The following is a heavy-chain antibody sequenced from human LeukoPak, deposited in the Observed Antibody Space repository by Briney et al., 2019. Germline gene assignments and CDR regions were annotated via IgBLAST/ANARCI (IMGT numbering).Heavy chain of an antibody. V-gene: IGHV4-39*06. CDR2: IYVGGST. CDR1: GGSISSSSYY. Sequence: SETLSLTCTVSGGSISSSSYYWGWIRQPPEKGLDWFGNIYVGGSTYYNPSLNSRVTLSLDTSRNQIALDLNSVTAADTAVYYCARLQYYYDSSGFFDYWGQGTVVTVSS. J-gene: IGHJ4*02. CDR3: ARLQYYYDSSGFFDY. D-gene: IGHD3-22*01.